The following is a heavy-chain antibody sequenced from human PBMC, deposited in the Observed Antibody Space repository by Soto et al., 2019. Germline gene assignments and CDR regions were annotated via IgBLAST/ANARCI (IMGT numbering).Heavy chain of an antibody. CDR3: AKAACSSTSCYDLALYGMDV. Sequence: GASVKVSCKASGYTFTSYGISWVRQAPGQGLEWMGWISAYNGNTNYAQKLQGRVTMTTDTSTSTACMELRGLRSDDTAVYYCAKAACSSTSCYDLALYGMDVWGQGTKVTVSS. V-gene: IGHV1-18*01. CDR2: ISAYNGNT. D-gene: IGHD2-2*01. CDR1: GYTFTSYG. J-gene: IGHJ6*02.